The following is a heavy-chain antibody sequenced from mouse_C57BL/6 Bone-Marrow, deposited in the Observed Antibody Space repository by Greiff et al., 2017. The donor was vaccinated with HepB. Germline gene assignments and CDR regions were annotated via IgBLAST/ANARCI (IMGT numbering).Heavy chain of an antibody. CDR2: IDPEDGET. CDR1: GFNIKDYY. V-gene: IGHV14-2*01. CDR3: ALYSNYVGWYFDV. Sequence: VQLQQSGAELVKPGASVKLSCTASGFNIKDYYMHWVKQRTEQGLEWIGSIDPEDGETQYAPKFQGKATITADTASNPAYLQLSSLTSEDTAVYYCALYSNYVGWYFDVWGTGTTVTVSS. J-gene: IGHJ1*03. D-gene: IGHD2-5*01.